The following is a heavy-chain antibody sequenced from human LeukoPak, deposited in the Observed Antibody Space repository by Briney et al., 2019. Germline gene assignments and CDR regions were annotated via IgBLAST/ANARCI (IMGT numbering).Heavy chain of an antibody. D-gene: IGHD6-6*01. V-gene: IGHV4-61*02. CDR2: IYTSGST. CDR1: GGSISSGSYY. Sequence: SETLSLTCTVSGGSISSGSYYWSWIRQPAGKGLEWIGRIYTSGSTNYNPSLKSRVTISVDTSKNQFSLKLSSVTAADKAVYYCARDAGLAARRFYMDVWGKGTTVTVSS. CDR3: ARDAGLAARRFYMDV. J-gene: IGHJ6*03.